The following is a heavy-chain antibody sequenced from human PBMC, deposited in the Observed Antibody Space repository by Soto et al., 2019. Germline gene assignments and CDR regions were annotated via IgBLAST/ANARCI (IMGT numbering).Heavy chain of an antibody. CDR1: GFTFSSYS. J-gene: IGHJ4*02. CDR2: ISSSSSYI. Sequence: EVQLVESGGGLVKPGGSLRLSCAASGFTFSSYSMNWVRQAPGKGLEWVSSISSSSSYIYYADSVKGRFTISRDNAKNSLYLQMNSLRAEDTAVYYCARDFYYYGSGSYFLFAYWGQGTLVTVSS. V-gene: IGHV3-21*01. D-gene: IGHD3-10*01. CDR3: ARDFYYYGSGSYFLFAY.